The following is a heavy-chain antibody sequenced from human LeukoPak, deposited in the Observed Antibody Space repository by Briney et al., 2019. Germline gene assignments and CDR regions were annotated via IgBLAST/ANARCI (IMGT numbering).Heavy chain of an antibody. Sequence: PGGSLRLSCAASGFTFSSYSMNWVRQAPGKGLEWVSSISSSSSYIYYADSVKGRFTISRDNAKNSLYLQMNSLRAEDTAVYYCARAGYCGGDCYFWASSYYYYMDVWGKGTTVTVSS. J-gene: IGHJ6*03. CDR1: GFTFSSYS. V-gene: IGHV3-21*01. CDR3: ARAGYCGGDCYFWASSYYYYMDV. D-gene: IGHD2-21*02. CDR2: ISSSSSYI.